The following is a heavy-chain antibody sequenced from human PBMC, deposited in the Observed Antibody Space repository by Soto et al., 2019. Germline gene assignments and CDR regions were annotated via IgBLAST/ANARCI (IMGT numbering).Heavy chain of an antibody. J-gene: IGHJ6*02. Sequence: EVQLLESRGGLVQPGGSLRLSCAASGFTFSSYAVSWVRQAPGKGLEWVSAISGSGGSTYYADSVKGRFTISRDNSKNTLYLQMNSLRAEDTAVYYCAKDQLTTYYYYYGLDVWGQGTTVTVSS. CDR3: AKDQLTTYYYYYGLDV. V-gene: IGHV3-23*01. D-gene: IGHD4-17*01. CDR2: ISGSGGST. CDR1: GFTFSSYA.